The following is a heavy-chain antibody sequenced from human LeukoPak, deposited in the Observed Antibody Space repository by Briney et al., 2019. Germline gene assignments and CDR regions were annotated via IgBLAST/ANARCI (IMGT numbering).Heavy chain of an antibody. D-gene: IGHD3-9*01. CDR2: INPSGGNI. J-gene: IGHJ4*02. V-gene: IGHV1-46*01. CDR1: GYTFTGYY. CDR3: ARDQGLTGYFDY. Sequence: ASVKVSCKASGYTFTGYYMHWVRQAPGQGLEWMGRINPSGGNINYAQKFQGRVTMTRDTSTSTVYMELSSLRSEDTAVYFCARDQGLTGYFDYWGQGTLVTVSS.